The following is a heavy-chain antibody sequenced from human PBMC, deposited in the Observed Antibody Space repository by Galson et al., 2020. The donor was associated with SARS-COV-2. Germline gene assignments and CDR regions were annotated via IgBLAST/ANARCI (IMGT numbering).Heavy chain of an antibody. Sequence: SETLSLTCAVSGASISSSTYFWGWIRQPPGKGLEWIGSMYYSGSTYDNPSLKSRVTTSVDTSKNQFSLKLSSVTAADTAVYYCARQVVDFYSDSSGYPNGFDPWGQGTLVIVSS. CDR1: GASISSSTYF. J-gene: IGHJ5*02. CDR3: ARQVVDFYSDSSGYPNGFDP. V-gene: IGHV4-39*01. D-gene: IGHD3-22*01. CDR2: MYYSGST.